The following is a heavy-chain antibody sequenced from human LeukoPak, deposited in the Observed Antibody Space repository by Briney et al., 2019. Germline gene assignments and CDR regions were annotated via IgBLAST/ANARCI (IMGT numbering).Heavy chain of an antibody. CDR1: GFTFSGYG. V-gene: IGHV3-33*01. J-gene: IGHJ3*02. Sequence: PGGSLRLSCAASGFTFSGYGMHWVRQAPGKGLEWVALIWYDGSNKYYADSVKGRFTISRDNSKNTLYLQMNSLRAEDTAVYYCARSYSSSSYDAFDIWGQGTMVTVSS. CDR3: ARSYSSSSYDAFDI. D-gene: IGHD6-13*01. CDR2: IWYDGSNK.